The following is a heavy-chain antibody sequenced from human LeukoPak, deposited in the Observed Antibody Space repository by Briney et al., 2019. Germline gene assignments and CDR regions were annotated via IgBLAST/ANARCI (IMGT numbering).Heavy chain of an antibody. CDR2: IKQDGSEK. J-gene: IGHJ3*02. V-gene: IGHV3-7*01. CDR3: ARDYYDSSGSLTDAFDI. D-gene: IGHD3-22*01. Sequence: GGSLRLSCAASGFTFSSYWMSWVRRAPGKGLEWVANIKQDGSEKYYVDSVKGRFTISRDNAKNSLYLQMNSLRAEDTAVYYCARDYYDSSGSLTDAFDIWGQGTMVTVSS. CDR1: GFTFSSYW.